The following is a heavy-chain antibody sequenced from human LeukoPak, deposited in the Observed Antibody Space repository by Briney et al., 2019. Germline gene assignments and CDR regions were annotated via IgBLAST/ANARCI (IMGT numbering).Heavy chain of an antibody. CDR3: AWELISPRAAFDT. CDR2: VGHSGTT. Sequence: SETLSLTCAVYGGSLNDYLWSWIRQPPGQGLEWIGEVGHSGTTNYNPSLKSRVTISVDTSKNQFSLKLTSVTAADTAVYYCAWELISPRAAFDTWGQGTVVTVSS. D-gene: IGHD3-10*01. V-gene: IGHV4-34*01. J-gene: IGHJ3*02. CDR1: GGSLNDYL.